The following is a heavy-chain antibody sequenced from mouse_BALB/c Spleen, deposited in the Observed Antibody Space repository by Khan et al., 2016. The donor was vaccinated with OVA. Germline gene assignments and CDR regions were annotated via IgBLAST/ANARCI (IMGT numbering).Heavy chain of an antibody. Sequence: QIQLVQSGPELKKPGETVKISCKASGYTFTNYGMNWVKQAPGKGLKWMGWINTYTGEPTYGDDFKGRFAFSLETSAITAYFQINNLKNEDTATYFCARPPYFSYVMVYWGQGTSVTVSS. D-gene: IGHD2-10*01. V-gene: IGHV9-3-1*01. CDR1: GYTFTNYG. CDR2: INTYTGEP. J-gene: IGHJ4*01. CDR3: ARPPYFSYVMVY.